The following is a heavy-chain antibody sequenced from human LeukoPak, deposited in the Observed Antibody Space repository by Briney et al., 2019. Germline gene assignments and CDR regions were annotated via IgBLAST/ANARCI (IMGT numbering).Heavy chain of an antibody. D-gene: IGHD3-22*01. CDR1: GGSISTNY. CDR3: ARGTFDSSGYYLFDY. Sequence: SETLSLTCTVSGGSISTNYWSWIRQPAGKGLEWIGRIYNSGNTNYSPSLESRVTMSADTSKNQFSLKLSSVTAAVTAVYYCARGTFDSSGYYLFDYWGQGTLVTVSS. CDR2: IYNSGNT. J-gene: IGHJ4*02. V-gene: IGHV4-4*07.